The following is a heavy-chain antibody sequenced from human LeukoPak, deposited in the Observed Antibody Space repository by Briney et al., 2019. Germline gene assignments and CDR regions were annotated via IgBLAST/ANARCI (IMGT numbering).Heavy chain of an antibody. CDR3: AKDRRQISVATTFDS. CDR2: ITASGDDS. CDR1: GFTFSSYA. J-gene: IGHJ4*02. Sequence: GGSLRLSCAASGFTFSSYAMTWVRQAPGKGLEWVSAITASGDDSYYADSVKGRFAISRDNPKNTFYLQMISLRAEDTAIYYCAKDRRQISVATTFDSWGQGTLVTVSS. D-gene: IGHD5-12*01. V-gene: IGHV3-23*01.